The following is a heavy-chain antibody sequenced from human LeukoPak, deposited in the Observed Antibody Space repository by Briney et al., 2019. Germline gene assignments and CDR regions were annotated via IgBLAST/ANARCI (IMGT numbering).Heavy chain of an antibody. CDR3: AKGSSGWYRAPFDY. D-gene: IGHD6-19*01. J-gene: IGHJ4*02. Sequence: GGSLRLSCATSAFTFSSYAMYWVRQAPGKGLEWVAGITYDGSNEYYADSVKGRFTISRDNSKNTLYLQMNSLRAEDTAVYYCAKGSSGWYRAPFDYWGQGTLVTVSS. CDR1: AFTFSSYA. V-gene: IGHV3-30*18. CDR2: ITYDGSNE.